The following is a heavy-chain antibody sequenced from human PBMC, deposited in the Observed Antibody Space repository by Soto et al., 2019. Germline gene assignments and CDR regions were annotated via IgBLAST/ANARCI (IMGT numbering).Heavy chain of an antibody. CDR3: ARGRGSTVRHLSGGMDV. J-gene: IGHJ6*02. CDR1: GGSISSGGYY. Sequence: QVQLQESRPGLLKPSQALSLTCTVSGGSISSGGYYWGWIRQHPGKGLEWIGYIYYSGSTYYNPALKRPVTISVDTLKNHFSLKLSSVTAADTAVYYCARGRGSTVRHLSGGMDVWGQGTTVTASS. V-gene: IGHV4-31*01. D-gene: IGHD4-17*01. CDR2: IYYSGST.